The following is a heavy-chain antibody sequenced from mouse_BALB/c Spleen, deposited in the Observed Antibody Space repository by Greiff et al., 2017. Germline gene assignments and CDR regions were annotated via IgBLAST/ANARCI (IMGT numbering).Heavy chain of an antibody. CDR1: GFTFSSYT. CDR2: ISNGGGST. J-gene: IGHJ3*01. Sequence: DVMLVESGGGLVQPGGSLKLSCAASGFTFSSYTMSWVRQTPEKRLEWVAYISNGGGSTYYPDTVKGRFTISRDNAKNTLYLQMSSLKSEDTAMYYCARHRDGYPFAYWGQGTLVTVSA. D-gene: IGHD2-3*01. V-gene: IGHV5-12-2*01. CDR3: ARHRDGYPFAY.